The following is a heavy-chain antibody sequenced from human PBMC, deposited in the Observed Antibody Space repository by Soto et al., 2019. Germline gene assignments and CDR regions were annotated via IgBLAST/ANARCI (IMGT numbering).Heavy chain of an antibody. CDR3: ARDVINFWSGSRAYYMDV. D-gene: IGHD3-3*01. J-gene: IGHJ6*03. CDR1: GGSVSSYY. Sequence: LSLTCTVSGGSVSSYYWSWIRQPPGKGLEWIGYIYYSGSTNYNPSLKSRVTISVDTSKNQFSLKLSSVTAADTAVYYCARDVINFWSGSRAYYMDVWGKGTTVTVSS. V-gene: IGHV4-59*02. CDR2: IYYSGST.